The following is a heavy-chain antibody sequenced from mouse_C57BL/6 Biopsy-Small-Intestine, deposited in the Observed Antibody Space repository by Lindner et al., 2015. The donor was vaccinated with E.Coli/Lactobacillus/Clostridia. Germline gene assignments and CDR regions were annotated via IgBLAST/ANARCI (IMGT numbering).Heavy chain of an antibody. CDR3: ARGGPLIGGSDY. D-gene: IGHD6-1*01. CDR2: IYPGSGKT. V-gene: IGHV1-66*01. Sequence: VQLQESGPDLVKPGASVEMSCKASGYSFTNYYIHWVSQRPGQGLEWIGWIYPGSGKTKYNEKFTGKATLTADTSSSFAYLQLSSLASEDSAVYYCARGGPLIGGSDYWGQGSTLTVSS. J-gene: IGHJ2*01. CDR1: GYSFTNYY.